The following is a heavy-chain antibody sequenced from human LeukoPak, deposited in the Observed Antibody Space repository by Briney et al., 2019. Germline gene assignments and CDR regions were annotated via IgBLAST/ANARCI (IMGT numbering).Heavy chain of an antibody. D-gene: IGHD3-22*01. V-gene: IGHV4-4*02. J-gene: IGHJ6*03. CDR2: IYHSGST. CDR1: GGSISSSNW. Sequence: SETLSLTCAVSGGSISSSNWWSWVRQPPEKGLEWIGEIYHSGSTNYNPSLKSRVTISVDKSKNQFSLKLSSVTAADTAVYYCARFTHYYDSSGYYSYYYYYMDVWGKGTTVTVSS. CDR3: ARFTHYYDSSGYYSYYYYYMDV.